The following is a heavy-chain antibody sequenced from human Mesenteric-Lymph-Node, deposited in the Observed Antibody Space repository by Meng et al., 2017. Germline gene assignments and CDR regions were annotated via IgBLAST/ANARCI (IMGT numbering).Heavy chain of an antibody. CDR2: INHSGST. V-gene: IGHV4-34*01. CDR3: ARGRGYGDYGSLY. Sequence: QVPLQAWGAGLLKPSETLSLTCAVYGGSFSGYYWSWIRQPPGKGLEWIGEINHSGSTNYNPSLKSRVTISVDTSKNQFSLKLSSVTAADTAVYYCARGRGYGDYGSLYWGQGTLVTVSS. D-gene: IGHD4-17*01. CDR1: GGSFSGYY. J-gene: IGHJ4*02.